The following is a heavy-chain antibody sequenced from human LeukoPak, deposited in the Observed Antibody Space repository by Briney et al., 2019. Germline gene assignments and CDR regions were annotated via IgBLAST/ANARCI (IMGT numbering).Heavy chain of an antibody. CDR1: GYSISSGYY. D-gene: IGHD3-22*01. CDR3: ATPFYYDSSLDY. CDR2: IYYRGTT. V-gene: IGHV4-38-2*01. Sequence: SXTLSLTCAVSGYSISSGYYWGWIRPPPGKGLEWIGNIYYRGTTYYKPSLKRRVTISVDTSKKRFSLKLSSVTAADTAVYYCATPFYYDSSLDYWGQGILVTVSS. J-gene: IGHJ4*02.